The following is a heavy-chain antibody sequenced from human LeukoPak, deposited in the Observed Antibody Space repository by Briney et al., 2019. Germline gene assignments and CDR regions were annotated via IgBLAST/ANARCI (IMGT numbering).Heavy chain of an antibody. CDR3: ARGPITTRSHFDY. CDR2: IIPIFGTA. Sequence: GASVKVSCKASGGTFSSYAISWVRQAPGQGREWMGGIIPIFGTANYAQKFQGRVTITADESTSTAYMELSSLRPEDTAVYYCARGPITTRSHFDYRGQGTLVTVSP. D-gene: IGHD3-22*01. J-gene: IGHJ4*02. CDR1: GGTFSSYA. V-gene: IGHV1-69*13.